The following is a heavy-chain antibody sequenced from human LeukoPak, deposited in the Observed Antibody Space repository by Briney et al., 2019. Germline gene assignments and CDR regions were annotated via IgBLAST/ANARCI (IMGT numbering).Heavy chain of an antibody. J-gene: IGHJ5*02. CDR1: GFPFSSYA. CDR3: AKHSDFDP. CDR2: ISGSGGTT. V-gene: IGHV3-23*01. D-gene: IGHD3-10*01. Sequence: PGGPLRLSCAASGFPFSSYAMIWVRQAPGKGLEWVSTISGSGGTTNYADSVKGRFTISRDNSKHTLYLQMNSLRVEDTAVYYCAKHSDFDPWGQGTLVTVSS.